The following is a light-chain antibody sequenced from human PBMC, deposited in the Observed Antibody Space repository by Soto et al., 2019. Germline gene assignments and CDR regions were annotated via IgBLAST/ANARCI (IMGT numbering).Light chain of an antibody. CDR2: AAS. J-gene: IGKJ5*01. Sequence: DIQIGQPPSSLSASVGDRGTITSRASQSISSYLNWYQQKPGKAPKLLIYAASSLHPGVPSRFRGSGSGTEFSFNITSLQPEDVATYSCQQYDDLPITFGQGTRLEIK. CDR3: QQYDDLPIT. V-gene: IGKV1-33*01. CDR1: QSISSY.